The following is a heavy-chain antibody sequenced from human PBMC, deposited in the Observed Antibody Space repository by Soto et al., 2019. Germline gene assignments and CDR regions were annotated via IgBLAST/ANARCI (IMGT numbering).Heavy chain of an antibody. CDR2: IYYSGST. J-gene: IGHJ4*02. CDR3: ARGAIAAAAPPDY. CDR1: GGSISSGGYY. D-gene: IGHD6-13*01. V-gene: IGHV4-31*03. Sequence: QVQLQESGPGLVKPSQTLSLTCTVSGGSISSGGYYWSWIRQHPGKGLEWIGYIYYSGSTYYNPSPPSRVTLSVDTSKNQFSLKLSSVTAADTAVYYCARGAIAAAAPPDYWGQGTLVTVSS.